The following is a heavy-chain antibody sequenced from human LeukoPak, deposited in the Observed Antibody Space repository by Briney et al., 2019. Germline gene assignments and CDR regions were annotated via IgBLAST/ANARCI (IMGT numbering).Heavy chain of an antibody. D-gene: IGHD3-10*01. CDR3: ARDSLRFGEFGWFDP. CDR1: GFTFSSYS. Sequence: GGSLRLSCAASGFTFSSYSMNWVRQAPGKGLEWVSYISSSSTIYYADSVKGRFTISRDNAKNSLYLQMNSLRAEDTAVYYCARDSLRFGEFGWFDPWGQGTLVTVSS. CDR2: ISSSSTI. V-gene: IGHV3-48*01. J-gene: IGHJ5*02.